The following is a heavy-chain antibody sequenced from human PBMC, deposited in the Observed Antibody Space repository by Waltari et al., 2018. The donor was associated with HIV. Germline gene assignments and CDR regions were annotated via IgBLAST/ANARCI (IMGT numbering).Heavy chain of an antibody. CDR2: ISYDGRNK. V-gene: IGHV3-33*05. J-gene: IGHJ3*01. D-gene: IGHD4-17*01. CDR1: GFLFRRHA. Sequence: QVQLVASGGGVVQPGRSLSLSCAASGFLFRRHAIPCVRQAPGRGLEWVALISYDGRNKYYADSVEGRLTISRDNSKNTLYLQMNSLRAEDTAVYYCARDSDYNDFVGAFDFWGQGTMVTVS. CDR3: ARDSDYNDFVGAFDF.